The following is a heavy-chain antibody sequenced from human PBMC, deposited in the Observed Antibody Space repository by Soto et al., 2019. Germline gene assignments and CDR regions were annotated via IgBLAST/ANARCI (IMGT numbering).Heavy chain of an antibody. CDR1: GFTFDHYG. J-gene: IGHJ3*01. CDR3: ARGLDAFDL. Sequence: EVQLVETGGGVVRPGGSLRLSCAASGFTFDHYGMTWVRQAPGRSLEWVAGVNWNSVTTGYGDAVKGRFTAHRDNAKNSLYLEMSSLRSEDTASYYCARGLDAFDLWGQGTWVTVSS. V-gene: IGHV3-20*04. CDR2: VNWNSVTT.